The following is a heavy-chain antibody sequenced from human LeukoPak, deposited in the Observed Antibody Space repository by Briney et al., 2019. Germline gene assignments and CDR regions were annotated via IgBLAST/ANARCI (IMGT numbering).Heavy chain of an antibody. CDR1: GGSFSGYY. D-gene: IGHD4-11*01. Sequence: SETLSLTCAVYGGSFSGYYWSWIRQPPGKGLEWIGEINHSGSTNYNPSLKSRVTISVDTSKNQFSLKLSSVTAADTAVYCCARYAGSNYLSYWGQGTLVTVSS. V-gene: IGHV4-34*01. CDR2: INHSGST. CDR3: ARYAGSNYLSY. J-gene: IGHJ4*02.